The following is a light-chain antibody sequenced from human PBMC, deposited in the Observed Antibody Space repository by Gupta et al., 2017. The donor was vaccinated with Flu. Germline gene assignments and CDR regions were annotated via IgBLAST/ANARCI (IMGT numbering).Light chain of an antibody. Sequence: DIQMTQSPSSLSASVGDRVTITCRASQGIVKSFAWFQQKPGKAPKSLIYAASILHTGVPSRFSGSGSVTXFTLTIXSLQPEDFATYYCQQHVSSPPTFGXGTKVEI. J-gene: IGKJ4*01. CDR1: QGIVKS. CDR3: QQHVSSPPT. CDR2: AAS. V-gene: IGKV1-16*01.